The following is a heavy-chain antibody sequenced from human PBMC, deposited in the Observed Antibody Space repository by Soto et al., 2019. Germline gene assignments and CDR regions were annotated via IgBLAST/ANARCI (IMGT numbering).Heavy chain of an antibody. CDR3: AKDRPRRTSGYFFDY. V-gene: IGHV3-23*01. Sequence: EVPLLESGGKLVQPGGSLTLSCAASGFTFSTYAMAWVRQAPGKGLEWVSGVSASGLNTDYADPVKGRFYISRDNSKNTVSLHMNSLRAEDTAFYCAKDRPRRTSGYFFDYWGQGTPVTVSS. D-gene: IGHD1-1*01. CDR1: GFTFSTYA. J-gene: IGHJ4*02. CDR2: VSASGLNT.